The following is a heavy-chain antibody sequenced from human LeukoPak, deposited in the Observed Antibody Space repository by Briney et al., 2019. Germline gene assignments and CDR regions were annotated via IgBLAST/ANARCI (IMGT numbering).Heavy chain of an antibody. Sequence: PGGSLRLSCGASGFTVRSNYMSWVRQAPERGLEWVSVIYSSGNTYYADSVRGRFTISRDNSKNTLFLQMNSLRVEDTAVYYCGRDLLEPEMAAWGLGTLVTVSS. CDR2: IYSSGNT. CDR1: GFTVRSNY. V-gene: IGHV3-53*01. CDR3: GRDLLEPEMAA. D-gene: IGHD5-24*01. J-gene: IGHJ5*02.